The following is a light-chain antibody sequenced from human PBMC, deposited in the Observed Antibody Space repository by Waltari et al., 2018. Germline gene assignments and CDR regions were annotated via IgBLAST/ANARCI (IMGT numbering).Light chain of an antibody. Sequence: EIVLTQSPATLSLSPGERATLSCRASQNIDIYLAWYQQKPGQAPRLLIYDAFYRATGIPARFSGSGSGTDFTLTISSLEPEDVAVYSCQQRYSWPLTFGGGTKVQFK. V-gene: IGKV3-11*01. CDR2: DAF. CDR3: QQRYSWPLT. J-gene: IGKJ4*01. CDR1: QNIDIY.